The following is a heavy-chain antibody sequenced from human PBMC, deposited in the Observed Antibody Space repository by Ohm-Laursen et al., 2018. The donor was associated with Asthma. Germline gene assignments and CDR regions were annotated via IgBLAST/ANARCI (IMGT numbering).Heavy chain of an antibody. J-gene: IGHJ4*02. V-gene: IGHV3-48*01. CDR1: GFYFSSCS. Sequence: SLRLSCSASGFYFSSCSMHWVRQAPGKGPEWLAFITSGSDIIHYADSVEGRFTISRDNAKKSVYLQMKSLRVEDTAVYYCVRAPDYFSLFEYWGQGTLVTVSS. D-gene: IGHD1-14*01. CDR2: ITSGSDII. CDR3: VRAPDYFSLFEY.